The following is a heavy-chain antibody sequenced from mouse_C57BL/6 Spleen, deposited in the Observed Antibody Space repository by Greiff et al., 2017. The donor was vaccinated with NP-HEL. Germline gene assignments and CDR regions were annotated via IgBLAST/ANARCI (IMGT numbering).Heavy chain of an antibody. D-gene: IGHD2-4*01. J-gene: IGHJ4*01. Sequence: QVQLQQPGAELVMPGASVKLSCKASGYTFTSYWMHWVKQRPGQGLEWIGEIDPSDSYTNYNQKFKGKSTLTVDKSSSTAYMQLSSLTSEDSAVYYCARRGDYDEGYAMDYWGQGTSVTVSS. CDR2: IDPSDSYT. CDR3: ARRGDYDEGYAMDY. V-gene: IGHV1-69*01. CDR1: GYTFTSYW.